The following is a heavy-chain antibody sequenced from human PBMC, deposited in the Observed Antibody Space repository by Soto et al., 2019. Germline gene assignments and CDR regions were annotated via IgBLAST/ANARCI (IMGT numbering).Heavy chain of an antibody. CDR3: ATDSPSRITIFGVGHYYYYYGMDV. J-gene: IGHJ6*02. CDR1: GYTLTELS. D-gene: IGHD3-3*01. Sequence: ASVKVSCKVSGYTLTELSMHWVRQAPGKGLEWMGGFDPEDGETIYAQKFQGRVTMTEDTSTDTAYMELSSLRSGDTAVYYCATDSPSRITIFGVGHYYYYYGMDVWGQGTTVTVS. CDR2: FDPEDGET. V-gene: IGHV1-24*01.